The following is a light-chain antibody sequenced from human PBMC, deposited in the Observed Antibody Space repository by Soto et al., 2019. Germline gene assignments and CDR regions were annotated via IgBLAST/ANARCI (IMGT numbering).Light chain of an antibody. Sequence: QSALTQPASVSGSPGQSIAISCTGTSSDFATYNLVSWYQQHPGKAPKLMLSQVSNRPSEVSSRFSGSKFGNTASLTVSGLQAEDEADYYCCSYAGSNTWVFGGGTKLTVL. CDR2: QVS. CDR3: CSYAGSNTWV. J-gene: IGLJ3*02. CDR1: SSDFATYNL. V-gene: IGLV2-23*02.